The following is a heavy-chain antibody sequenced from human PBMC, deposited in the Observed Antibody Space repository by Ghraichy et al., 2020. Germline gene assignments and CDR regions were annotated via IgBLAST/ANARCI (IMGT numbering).Heavy chain of an antibody. D-gene: IGHD4-17*01. J-gene: IGHJ4*02. CDR2: IKEDGSEK. Sequence: GGSLRLSCAASGFTFSSYWMNWVRQAPGKGLEWVADIKEDGSEKYYVASVRGRFAISRDNAKNSLFLQMNSLRADDTAVYYCGREGRGTYGDVWGQGTLVTVSS. CDR1: GFTFSSYW. CDR3: GREGRGTYGDV. V-gene: IGHV3-7*01.